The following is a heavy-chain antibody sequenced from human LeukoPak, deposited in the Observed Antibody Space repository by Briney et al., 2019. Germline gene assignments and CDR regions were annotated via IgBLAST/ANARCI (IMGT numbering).Heavy chain of an antibody. V-gene: IGHV5-51*01. CDR2: IFPGGSES. J-gene: IGHJ4*02. CDR1: GYTFTSYR. CDR3: ARFSVQNYGVGPDY. Sequence: GESRKISCEGSGYTFTSYRIGWVRQVPGKGLEWMGVIFPGGSESRYSPSFQGQVTFSADKSIGTAYLQWNSLEASDTAIYYCARFSVQNYGVGPDYWGQGTQVTVSS. D-gene: IGHD4-17*01.